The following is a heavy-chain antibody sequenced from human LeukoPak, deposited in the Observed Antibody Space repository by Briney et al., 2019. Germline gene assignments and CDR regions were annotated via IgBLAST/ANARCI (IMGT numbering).Heavy chain of an antibody. Sequence: GGSLRLSCAASGFTVSSNYMSWVRQAPGKGLEWVSVIYSGGSTYYADSVKGRFTISRDNSKNTLYLQMNSLRAEDTAVYYCAKAKQTTVTTNYFDYWGQGTLVTVSS. CDR1: GFTVSSNY. D-gene: IGHD4-17*01. CDR3: AKAKQTTVTTNYFDY. V-gene: IGHV3-53*01. CDR2: IYSGGST. J-gene: IGHJ4*02.